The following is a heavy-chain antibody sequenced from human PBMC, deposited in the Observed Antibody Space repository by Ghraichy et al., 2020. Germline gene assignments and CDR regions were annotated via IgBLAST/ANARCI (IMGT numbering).Heavy chain of an antibody. V-gene: IGHV1-69*13. D-gene: IGHD5-24*01. CDR1: GGTFSSYA. Sequence: SVKVSCKASGGTFSSYAISWVRQAPGQGLEWMGGIIPIFGTANYAQKFQGRVTITADESTSTAYMELSSLRSEDTAVYYCASYGAQLSKYYFDYWGQGTLVTVSS. CDR2: IIPIFGTA. J-gene: IGHJ4*02. CDR3: ASYGAQLSKYYFDY.